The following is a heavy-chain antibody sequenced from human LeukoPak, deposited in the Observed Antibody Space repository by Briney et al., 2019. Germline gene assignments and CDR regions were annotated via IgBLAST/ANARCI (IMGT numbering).Heavy chain of an antibody. CDR2: IKSKTDGGTI. J-gene: IGHJ4*02. Sequence: GGSLRPSCAASGFTFSNAWMNWVRQAPGKGLEWVGRIKSKTDGGTIEYAAPVKGRFTISRDDSKNTLYLQMNSLKTEDTAVYYCTTDKRYCSSTSCFHFDYWGQGTLVTVSS. D-gene: IGHD2-2*01. CDR3: TTDKRYCSSTSCFHFDY. CDR1: GFTFSNAW. V-gene: IGHV3-15*07.